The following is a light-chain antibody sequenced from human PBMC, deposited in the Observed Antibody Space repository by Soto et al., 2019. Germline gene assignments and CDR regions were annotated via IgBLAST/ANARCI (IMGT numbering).Light chain of an antibody. CDR1: QSIVNN. Sequence: EIVMTQSPATLSVSPGERATLSCRASQSIVNNLAWYQQKPGQGPRLLIYGASSRATGLPARFSGSGSGTGFTLTISSLQSEDFAIYYWQQYNDCPLTFGGGTKEEIQ. CDR3: QQYNDCPLT. V-gene: IGKV3-15*01. CDR2: GAS. J-gene: IGKJ4*01.